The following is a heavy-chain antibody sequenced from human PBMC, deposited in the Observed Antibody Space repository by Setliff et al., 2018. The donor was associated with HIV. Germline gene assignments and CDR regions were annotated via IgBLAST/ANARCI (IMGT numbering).Heavy chain of an antibody. Sequence: GGSLRLSCEASKFTFKDHWMAWVRRVPGKGLEWVAHTNPDGREVNYGDAVRGRFTISRDNSKSSVSLQMSGLRPEDTAMYYCVRDGARGVNDLDYWGQGTLVTVSS. CDR2: TNPDGREV. CDR3: VRDGARGVNDLDY. CDR1: KFTFKDHW. V-gene: IGHV3-7*01. D-gene: IGHD3-10*01. J-gene: IGHJ4*02.